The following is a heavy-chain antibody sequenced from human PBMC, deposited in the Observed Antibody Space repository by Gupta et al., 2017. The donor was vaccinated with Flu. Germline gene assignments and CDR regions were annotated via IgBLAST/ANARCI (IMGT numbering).Heavy chain of an antibody. J-gene: IGHJ6*02. CDR3: ARVYYGMDV. CDR2: IKQDGSEK. CDR1: RYG. Sequence: RYGMSWVRQAPGKGLEWVANIKQDGSEKYYVDSVKGRFTISRDNAKNSLYLQMNSLRAEDTAVYYCARVYYGMDVWGQGTTVTVSS. V-gene: IGHV3-7*01.